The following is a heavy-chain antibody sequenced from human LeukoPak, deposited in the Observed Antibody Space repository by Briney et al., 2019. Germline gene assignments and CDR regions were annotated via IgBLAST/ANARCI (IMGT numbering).Heavy chain of an antibody. Sequence: PGGSLRLSCVASGFTFDTYPMNWVRQAPGKGLEWVSTISRKSGDIHYADSVKGRFIISRDNAKNSLSLQMNSLRAEDTAVYYCARVRTAYYPDYWGQGALVTVSS. CDR3: ARVRTAYYPDY. CDR1: GFTFDTYP. CDR2: ISRKSGDI. D-gene: IGHD3/OR15-3a*01. V-gene: IGHV3-21*01. J-gene: IGHJ4*02.